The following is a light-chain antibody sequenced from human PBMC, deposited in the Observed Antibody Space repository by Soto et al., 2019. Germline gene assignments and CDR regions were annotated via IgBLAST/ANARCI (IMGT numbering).Light chain of an antibody. CDR1: QRVDRW. V-gene: IGKV1-5*01. CDR2: DAS. Sequence: DIQMTQSPATLSASVGDRVTITCRASQRVDRWLAWYQQKPEKAPKLLISDASTLESGVPSRFSGSGSVTEFTLAIASLQPDDFATYYCQQYKDYTYTFGQGTKVDIK. CDR3: QQYKDYTYT. J-gene: IGKJ1*01.